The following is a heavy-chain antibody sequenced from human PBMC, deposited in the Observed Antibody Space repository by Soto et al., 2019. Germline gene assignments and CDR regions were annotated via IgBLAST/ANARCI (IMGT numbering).Heavy chain of an antibody. CDR3: ARGSRGWPQGNAFDI. J-gene: IGHJ3*02. Sequence: ASVKVSCKASGYTFTGYYMHWVRQAPGQGREWMGWINPNSGGTNYAQKFQGRVTMTRDTSISTAYMELSRLRSDDTAVCYCARGSRGWPQGNAFDIWGQGTMVTVSS. D-gene: IGHD6-19*01. V-gene: IGHV1-2*02. CDR2: INPNSGGT. CDR1: GYTFTGYY.